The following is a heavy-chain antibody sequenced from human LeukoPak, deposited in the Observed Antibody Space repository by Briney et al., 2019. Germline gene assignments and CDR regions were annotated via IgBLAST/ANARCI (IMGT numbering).Heavy chain of an antibody. CDR1: GFTFTNAW. D-gene: IGHD6-19*01. CDR2: IKRKSDGGTI. J-gene: IGHJ4*02. Sequence: GGSLRLSCAASGFTFTNAWMNWVRQAPGKGLEWVGRIKRKSDGGTIDYAAPVKGRFTISRDDSKNTVYLQMNSLKTEDTALYYCIREGVVAVATFDYRGQGTLVTVSS. CDR3: IREGVVAVATFDY. V-gene: IGHV3-15*01.